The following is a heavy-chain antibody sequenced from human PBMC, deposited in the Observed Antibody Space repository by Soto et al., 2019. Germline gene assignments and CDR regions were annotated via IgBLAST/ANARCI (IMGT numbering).Heavy chain of an antibody. CDR1: GYTFTNND. CDR3: ATMATLGSLNWFEP. J-gene: IGHJ5*02. CDR2: MNPGSGDT. Sequence: SVEASCKASGYTFTNNDVSWVRQATGQGLEWMGWMNPGSGDTGYAQKFQGRVTMTRDIPIATAYMELSSLRSDDTAIYYCATMATLGSLNWFEPWREGTLVTVCS. V-gene: IGHV1-8*01. D-gene: IGHD3-10*01.